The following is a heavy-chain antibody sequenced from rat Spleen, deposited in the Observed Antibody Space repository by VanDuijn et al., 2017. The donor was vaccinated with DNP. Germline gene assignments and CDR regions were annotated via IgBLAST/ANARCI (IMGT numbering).Heavy chain of an antibody. CDR1: GYSITSNY. CDR2: INYSGTT. D-gene: IGHD1-1*01. J-gene: IGHJ1*01. V-gene: IGHV3-1*01. CDR3: ARYSGYYWYLDF. Sequence: EVQLQESGPGLVKPSQSLSLTCSVTGYSITSNYWAWIRKFPGNKMEWMGYINYSGTTAYNPSLRSRISITRDTSKNQFFLQLNSVTTEDTATYYCARYSGYYWYLDFWGPGTMVTVSS.